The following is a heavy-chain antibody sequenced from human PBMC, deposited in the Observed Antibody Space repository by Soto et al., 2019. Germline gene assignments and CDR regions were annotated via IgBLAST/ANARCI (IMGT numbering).Heavy chain of an antibody. J-gene: IGHJ6*02. V-gene: IGHV3-11*01. D-gene: IGHD5-18*01. CDR3: ARGERGYSYGYYYYGMDV. Sequence: GGSLRLSCAASGFTFSDYYMSWIRQAPGKGLEWVSYISSSGSTIYYADSVKGRFTISRDNAKNSLYLQMNSLRAEDTAVHYCARGERGYSYGYYYYGMDVWGQGTAVTVSS. CDR1: GFTFSDYY. CDR2: ISSSGSTI.